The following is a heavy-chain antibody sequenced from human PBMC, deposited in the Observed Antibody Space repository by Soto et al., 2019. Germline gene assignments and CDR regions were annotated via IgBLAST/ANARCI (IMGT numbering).Heavy chain of an antibody. CDR2: IYNSGST. CDR3: ATRVPNTRAYVGVFDY. V-gene: IGHV4-59*08. CDR1: GGSISSYY. J-gene: IGHJ4*02. D-gene: IGHD3-16*01. Sequence: SETLSLTCTVSGGSISSYYWSWIRQPPGKGLEWIGYIYNSGSTNYNPSLKSRVTISVDTSKNQFSLKLSSVTAADTAVYYCATRVPNTRAYVGVFDYWGQGTQVTVSS.